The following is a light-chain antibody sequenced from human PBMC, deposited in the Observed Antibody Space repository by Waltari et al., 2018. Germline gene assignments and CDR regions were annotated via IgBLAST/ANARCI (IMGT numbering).Light chain of an antibody. CDR3: QQYKSYRT. CDR1: QSISFW. V-gene: IGKV1-5*03. CDR2: KAS. Sequence: DIQMTQSPSTLSASVGDRVTITCRASQSISFWLAWYQQKPGKAPKLLIYKASSLESGVPSRFSGSGSGTEFTLTISSLQPDDFATYYCQQYKSYRTFGQGTKVEIK. J-gene: IGKJ1*01.